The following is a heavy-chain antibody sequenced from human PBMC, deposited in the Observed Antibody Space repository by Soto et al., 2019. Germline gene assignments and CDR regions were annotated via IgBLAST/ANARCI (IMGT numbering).Heavy chain of an antibody. D-gene: IGHD6-13*01. CDR3: ARGRAAAGRWDFDY. V-gene: IGHV4-34*01. CDR1: GGSFSGYY. CDR2: INHSGST. Sequence: PSETLSVTCAVYGGSFSGYYWSWSRQPPGKGLEWIGEINHSGSTNYNPSLKSRVTISVDTSKNQFSLKLSSVTAADTAVYYCARGRAAAGRWDFDYWGQGTLVTVSS. J-gene: IGHJ4*02.